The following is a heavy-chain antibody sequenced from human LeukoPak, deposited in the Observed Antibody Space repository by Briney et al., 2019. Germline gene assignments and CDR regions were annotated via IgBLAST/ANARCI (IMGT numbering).Heavy chain of an antibody. V-gene: IGHV4-59*08. D-gene: IGHD6-19*01. CDR2: IYYSGST. J-gene: IGHJ4*02. CDR3: ARQVAVAGTPYYFDY. Sequence: EPSETLSLTCTVSGGSISSYYWSWIRQPPGKGLEWIGYIYYSGSTNYNPSLKSRATISVDTSKNQFSLKLSSVTAADTAVYYCARQVAVAGTPYYFDYWGQGTLVTVSS. CDR1: GGSISSYY.